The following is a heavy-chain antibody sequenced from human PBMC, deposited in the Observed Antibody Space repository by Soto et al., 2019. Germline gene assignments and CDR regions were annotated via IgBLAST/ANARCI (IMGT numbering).Heavy chain of an antibody. Sequence: SETLSLTCAVYGGSFSGYYWSWIRQPPGKGLEWIGEINHSGSTNYNPSLKSRVTISVDTSKNQFSLKLSSVTAADTAVYYCARGLKGGFLEWYRRWFDPWGQGTLVTVSS. D-gene: IGHD3-3*01. V-gene: IGHV4-34*01. CDR1: GGSFSGYY. J-gene: IGHJ5*02. CDR2: INHSGST. CDR3: ARGLKGGFLEWYRRWFDP.